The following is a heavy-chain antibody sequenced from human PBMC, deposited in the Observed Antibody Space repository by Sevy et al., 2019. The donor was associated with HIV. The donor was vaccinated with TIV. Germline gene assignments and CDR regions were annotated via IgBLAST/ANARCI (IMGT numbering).Heavy chain of an antibody. CDR2: IRAYDGVT. CDR3: ATLRDDAFDI. J-gene: IGHJ3*02. CDR1: GHTFNSYG. V-gene: IGHV1-18*01. Sequence: ASVKVSCKASGHTFNSYGITWVRQAPGQGLEWMGWIRAYDGVTNYAQMFQGRVTMTTDTSTGTAYMGLRSLRSDDTAVYFCATLRDDAFDIWGQGTMVTVSS.